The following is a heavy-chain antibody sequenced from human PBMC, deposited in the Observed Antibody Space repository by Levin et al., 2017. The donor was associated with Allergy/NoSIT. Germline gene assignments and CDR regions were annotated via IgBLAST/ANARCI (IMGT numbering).Heavy chain of an antibody. J-gene: IGHJ4*02. Sequence: PSQTLSLPCTVSGGSISSYYWSWIRQPPGKGLEWIGYIYYSGSTNYNPSLKSRVTISVDTSKNQFSLKLSSVTAADTAVYYCAREEAVAGFIDYWGQGTLVTVSS. V-gene: IGHV4-59*01. CDR1: GGSISSYY. CDR2: IYYSGST. CDR3: AREEAVAGFIDY. D-gene: IGHD6-19*01.